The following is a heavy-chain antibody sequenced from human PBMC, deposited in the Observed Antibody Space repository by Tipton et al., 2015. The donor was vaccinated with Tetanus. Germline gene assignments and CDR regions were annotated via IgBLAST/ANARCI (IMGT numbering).Heavy chain of an antibody. CDR2: IQNDGGET. V-gene: IGHV3-7*03. CDR1: GSTFREYW. Sequence: SLRLSCAASGSTFREYWMSWVRQAPGKGLEWVANIQNDGGETYHLESVRGRFTISRDNGKNSVYLQMNSLRPEDTAVYYCARLGRISLGAFDVWGQGTLVSVSS. CDR3: ARLGRISLGAFDV. J-gene: IGHJ3*01. D-gene: IGHD7-27*01.